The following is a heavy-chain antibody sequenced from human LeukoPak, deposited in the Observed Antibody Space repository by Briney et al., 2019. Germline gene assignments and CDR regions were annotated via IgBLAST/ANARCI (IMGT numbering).Heavy chain of an antibody. V-gene: IGHV1-2*02. Sequence: ASVKVSCKASGYTFTGYYMHWVRQAPGQGFEWMGWINPNSGGTNYAQKFQGRVTMTRDTSISTAYMELSRLRSDDTAVYYCARAVLLGTDFDYWGQGTLVTISS. CDR2: INPNSGGT. CDR1: GYTFTGYY. CDR3: ARAVLLGTDFDY. D-gene: IGHD5-18*01. J-gene: IGHJ4*02.